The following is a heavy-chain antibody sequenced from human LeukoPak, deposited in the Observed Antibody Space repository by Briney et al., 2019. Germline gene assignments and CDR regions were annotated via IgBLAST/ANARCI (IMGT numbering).Heavy chain of an antibody. V-gene: IGHV1-8*01. CDR1: GYTFTSYD. CDR2: MSTNSGNR. D-gene: IGHD2-2*03. CDR3: ARAPHGRVEIV. J-gene: IGHJ4*02. Sequence: ASVTVSCKASGYTFTSYDINWVRQAPGQGLEWMGWMSTNSGNRGYAQKFQDRVTLTRDTSISTAYMELSSLRSEDTAVYYCARAPHGRVEIVWGQGTLVTVSS.